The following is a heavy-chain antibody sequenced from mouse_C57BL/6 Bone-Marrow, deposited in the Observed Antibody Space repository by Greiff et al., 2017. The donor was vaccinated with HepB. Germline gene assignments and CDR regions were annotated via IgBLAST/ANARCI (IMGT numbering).Heavy chain of an antibody. CDR2: IYPGSGST. Sequence: VQLQQSGAELVKPGASVKMSCKASGYTFTSYWITWVKQRPGQGLEWIGDIYPGSGSTNYNEKFKSKATLTVDTSSSTAYMQLSSLTSEDSAVYYCAREGLRLLYFDYWGQGTTLTVSS. D-gene: IGHD3-2*02. J-gene: IGHJ2*01. CDR1: GYTFTSYW. CDR3: AREGLRLLYFDY. V-gene: IGHV1-55*01.